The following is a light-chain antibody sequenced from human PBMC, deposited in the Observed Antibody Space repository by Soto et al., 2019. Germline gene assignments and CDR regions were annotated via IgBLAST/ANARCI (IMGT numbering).Light chain of an antibody. J-gene: IGKJ2*01. CDR1: QRLLHTNGHNY. V-gene: IGKV2-28*01. CDR3: MQALQTAHT. CDR2: LGS. Sequence: DIVMIQSPVSLPVTPGEPASLSCRSSQRLLHTNGHNYLEWNLQKPGQSPQLPIYLGSTRASGGPARFSGRRSGTDFTLTISTVEAADVGVYYCMQALQTAHTCGQGTKLEIK.